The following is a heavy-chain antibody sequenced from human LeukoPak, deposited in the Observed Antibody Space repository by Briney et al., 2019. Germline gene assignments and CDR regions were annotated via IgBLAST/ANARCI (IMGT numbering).Heavy chain of an antibody. CDR2: IYYSGST. Sequence: SETLSLTCTVSGGSISSYYWSWIRQPPGKGLEWIGSIYYSGSTYYNPSLKSRVTISVDTSKNQFSLKLSSVTAADTAVYYCARVDGSGYYFSYNWFDPWGQGTLVTVSS. D-gene: IGHD3-22*01. CDR3: ARVDGSGYYFSYNWFDP. J-gene: IGHJ5*02. CDR1: GGSISSYY. V-gene: IGHV4-59*04.